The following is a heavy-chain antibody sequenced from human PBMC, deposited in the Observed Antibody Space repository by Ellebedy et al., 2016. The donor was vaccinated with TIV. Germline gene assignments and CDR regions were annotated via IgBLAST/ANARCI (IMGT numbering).Heavy chain of an antibody. CDR3: SRAPGDNWFDP. V-gene: IGHV3-74*01. Sequence: GESLKISCAASGFTFSTYWMHWVRQAPGKGLVWVSRINSDGSSTTYADSVKGRFTISRDNAKNTLYLQMNSLRAEDTAVDYCSRAPGDNWFDPWGQGTLVTVSS. CDR1: GFTFSTYW. CDR2: INSDGSST. D-gene: IGHD7-27*01. J-gene: IGHJ5*02.